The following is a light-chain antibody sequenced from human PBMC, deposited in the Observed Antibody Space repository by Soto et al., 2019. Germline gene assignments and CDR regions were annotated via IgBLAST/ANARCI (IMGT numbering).Light chain of an antibody. Sequence: EVVLTQSPGTLSLSPGERSTLSCRASQSVSNNYLAWYKQKPGQAPRLLIYDASSRATGIPDRFSGFGSGTDFTLTISRLEPEDFAVYYCQQYGSSELTFGQGTKVEIK. J-gene: IGKJ1*01. CDR2: DAS. V-gene: IGKV3-20*01. CDR3: QQYGSSELT. CDR1: QSVSNNY.